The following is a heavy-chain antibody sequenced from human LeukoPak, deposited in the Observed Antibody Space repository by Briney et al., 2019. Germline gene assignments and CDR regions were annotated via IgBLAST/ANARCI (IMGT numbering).Heavy chain of an antibody. D-gene: IGHD1-1*01. Sequence: GSLRLSCAAPGFTFSNYGMHRVRQAPGKGLDRVAVIWFDGSNKYYADSVKGRFTISRDNSKTTLYLQMNNLRAEATAIYYCARDLDRQRYYFDYWGQGTLVTVSS. CDR2: IWFDGSNK. CDR1: GFTFSNYG. V-gene: IGHV3-33*01. CDR3: ARDLDRQRYYFDY. J-gene: IGHJ4*02.